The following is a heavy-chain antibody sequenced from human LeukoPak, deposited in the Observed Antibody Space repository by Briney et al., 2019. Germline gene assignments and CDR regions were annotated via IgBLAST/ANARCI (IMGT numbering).Heavy chain of an antibody. Sequence: SETLSLTCAVYGGSFSGYYWSWIRQPPGKGLEWIGEINHSGSTNYNPSLKSRVTISVDTSKSQFSLKLSSVIAADTAVYYCARLVAVTGTVDWFDPWGQGTVVTVSS. V-gene: IGHV4-34*01. J-gene: IGHJ5*02. CDR3: ARLVAVTGTVDWFDP. D-gene: IGHD2-21*02. CDR1: GGSFSGYY. CDR2: INHSGST.